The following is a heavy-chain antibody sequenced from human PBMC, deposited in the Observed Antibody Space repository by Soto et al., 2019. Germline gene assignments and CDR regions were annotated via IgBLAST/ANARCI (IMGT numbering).Heavy chain of an antibody. V-gene: IGHV1-18*01. CDR3: ARCYCSVGSCYACWHFDL. Sequence: QVQLVQSGAEVKKPGASVKVSCKASGYTFNNYGISWVRQAPGQGLEWMGWIGPYNGNTDHAQNFQGRVTMTTDTSTTTAYMELRGLRSDDTACYYGARCYCSVGSCYACWHFDLWGSGTLVTVSS. CDR1: GYTFNNYG. CDR2: IGPYNGNT. D-gene: IGHD2-15*01. J-gene: IGHJ2*01.